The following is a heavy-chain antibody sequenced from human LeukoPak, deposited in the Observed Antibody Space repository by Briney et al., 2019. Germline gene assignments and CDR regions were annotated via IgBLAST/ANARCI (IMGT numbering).Heavy chain of an antibody. CDR3: ATLAVAGKRADFDY. Sequence: PSGTLSLTCAVSGGSISSSNWWSWVRQPPGKGLQWIGEIYHSGSTNYNPSLKSRVTISVDKSKNQFSPKLSSVTAADTAVYYCATLAVAGKRADFDYWGQGTLVTVSS. D-gene: IGHD6-19*01. CDR1: GGSISSSNW. J-gene: IGHJ4*02. V-gene: IGHV4-4*02. CDR2: IYHSGST.